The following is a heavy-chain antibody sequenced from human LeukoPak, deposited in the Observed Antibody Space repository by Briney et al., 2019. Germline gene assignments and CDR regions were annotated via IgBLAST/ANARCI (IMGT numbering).Heavy chain of an antibody. D-gene: IGHD3-10*01. CDR1: GGSISSSSYY. J-gene: IGHJ4*02. CDR3: ATGSNGYFDY. V-gene: IGHV4-39*01. CDR2: IYYSGST. Sequence: SETLSLTCTVSGGSISSSSYYWGWIRQPPGKGLEWIGSIYYSGSTYYNPSLKSRVTIPVDTSKNQFSLKLSSVTAADTAVYYCATGSNGYFDYWGQGTLVTVSS.